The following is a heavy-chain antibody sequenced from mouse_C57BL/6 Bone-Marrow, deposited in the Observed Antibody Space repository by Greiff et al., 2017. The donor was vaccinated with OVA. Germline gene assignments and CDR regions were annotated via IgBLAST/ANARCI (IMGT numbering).Heavy chain of an antibody. CDR1: GFTFSSYA. V-gene: IGHV5-4*01. CDR2: ISDGGSYT. D-gene: IGHD1-1*01. J-gene: IGHJ2*01. CDR3: ARALTTGGGDY. Sequence: EVQLVESGGGLVKPGGSLKLSCAASGFTFSSYAMSWVRQTPEKRLEWVATISDGGSYTYYPDNVKGRFTISRDNAKNNLYLQMSHLKSEDTAMYYCARALTTGGGDYWGQGTTLTVSS.